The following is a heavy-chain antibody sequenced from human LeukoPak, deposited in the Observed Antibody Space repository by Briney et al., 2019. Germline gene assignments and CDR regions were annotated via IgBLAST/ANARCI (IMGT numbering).Heavy chain of an antibody. V-gene: IGHV1-46*01. Sequence: ASVKVSCKASGYTFTSYYMHWVRQAPGQGLEWMGIINPSGGSTSYAQKFQGRVTMTRETSTSTVYMELSSLRSEDTAVYYCARDSTVAVVAATQYFQHWGQGTLVTVSS. CDR3: ARDSTVAVVAATQYFQH. CDR2: INPSGGST. CDR1: GYTFTSYY. D-gene: IGHD2-15*01. J-gene: IGHJ1*01.